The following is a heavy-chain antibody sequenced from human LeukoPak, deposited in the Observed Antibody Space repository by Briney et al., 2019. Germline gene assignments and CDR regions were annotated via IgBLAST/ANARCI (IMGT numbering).Heavy chain of an antibody. Sequence: ASVKVSCKASGYTFTSYGISLVRQAPGRGLEWVGWVSAHNGNTQHAQKLQGRVTMTTDTSTSTAYMQLRSLRSDDTAVYCCARGCGGDCRGNAFDIWRQGTMLSVSS. CDR1: GYTFTSYG. J-gene: IGHJ3*02. CDR2: VSAHNGNT. V-gene: IGHV1-18*01. D-gene: IGHD2-21*02. CDR3: ARGCGGDCRGNAFDI.